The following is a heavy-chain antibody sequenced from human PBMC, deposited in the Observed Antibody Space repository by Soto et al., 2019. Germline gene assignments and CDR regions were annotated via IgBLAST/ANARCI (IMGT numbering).Heavy chain of an antibody. V-gene: IGHV3-64*01. D-gene: IGHD2-8*01. CDR2: ISYNGDST. CDR1: GFTLSDYS. Sequence: EVQLVESGGGLVQPGGSLRLSCAASGFTLSDYSMHWVRQAAGKGLEYVSAISYNGDSTYYANSVKGRFTISRDKSKNTLFLKRGSRKAENMDVYYGARFSVRGQVVFDIGGKGKMVTVSS. CDR3: ARFSVRGQVVFDI. J-gene: IGHJ3*02.